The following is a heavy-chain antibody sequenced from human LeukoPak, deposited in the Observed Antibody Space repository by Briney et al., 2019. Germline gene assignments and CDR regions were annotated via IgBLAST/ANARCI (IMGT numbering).Heavy chain of an antibody. Sequence: SETLSLTCIVSGASISNYYWSWIRQTPEKGLEWMGHIHSSGGSSYYPSLKSRLTLSIDTSRNQLSLKLPSVTAADTAVYICARLGSYHDFWGQGALVTVSS. V-gene: IGHV4-4*09. CDR3: ARLGSYHDF. CDR1: GASISNYY. CDR2: IHSSGGS. D-gene: IGHD1-26*01. J-gene: IGHJ4*02.